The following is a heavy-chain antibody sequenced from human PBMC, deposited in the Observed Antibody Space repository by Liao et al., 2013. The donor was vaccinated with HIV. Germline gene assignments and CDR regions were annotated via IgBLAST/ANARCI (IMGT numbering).Heavy chain of an antibody. J-gene: IGHJ3*01. CDR1: GGSLSSGGYY. CDR2: ISGSGST. Sequence: QVQLQESGPGLVKPSQTLSLTCTVSGGSLSSGGYYWSWIRQPAGKGLEWIGRISGSGSTNYNPSLERRVTLLVDTSKNRFSLNVNSVTAADTAVYYCVRGGGGFDFWGQGTRVTVSS. CDR3: VRGGGGFDF. V-gene: IGHV4-61*02. D-gene: IGHD3-16*01.